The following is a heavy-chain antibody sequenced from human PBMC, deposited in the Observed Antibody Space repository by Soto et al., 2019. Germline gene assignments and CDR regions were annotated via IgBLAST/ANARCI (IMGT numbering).Heavy chain of an antibody. J-gene: IGHJ6*02. D-gene: IGHD3-22*01. V-gene: IGHV5-10-1*01. CDR1: GYSFTSYW. Sequence: GESLKISWKGSGYSFTSYWNSWVRQMPGKGLEWMGRIDPSDSYTNYSPSFQGHVTISADKSISTAYLQWSSLKASDTAMYYCARTYYYDSSGYDYYGMDVWGQGTTVTVSS. CDR2: IDPSDSYT. CDR3: ARTYYYDSSGYDYYGMDV.